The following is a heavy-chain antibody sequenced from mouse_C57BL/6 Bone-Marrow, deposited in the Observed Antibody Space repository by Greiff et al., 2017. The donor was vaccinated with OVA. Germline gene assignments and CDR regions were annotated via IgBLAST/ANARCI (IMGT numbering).Heavy chain of an antibody. D-gene: IGHD1-1*01. CDR3: ARRYGSSGWYFDV. CDR2: IDPSDSYT. J-gene: IGHJ1*03. Sequence: QVQLKQPGAELVRPGTSVKLSCKASGYTFTSYWMHWVKQRPGQGLEWIGVIDPSDSYTNYNQKFKGKATLTVDTSSSTAYMQLSSLTSEDSAVYYCARRYGSSGWYFDVWGTGTTVTVSS. CDR1: GYTFTSYW. V-gene: IGHV1-59*01.